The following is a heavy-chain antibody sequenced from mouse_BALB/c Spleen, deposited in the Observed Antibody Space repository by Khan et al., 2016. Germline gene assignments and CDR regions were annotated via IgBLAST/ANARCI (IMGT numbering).Heavy chain of an antibody. Sequence: QIQLVQSGPELKKPGKTVKISCKASGYTFTNYGMNWVKQAPGKGLKWMGWINTYSGESTYADDFKGRFAFSLETSANTAYLQINNLNTEDTATDFCARYRYYYGSSRYFDVWGAGTTVTVSS. CDR2: INTYSGES. CDR3: ARYRYYYGSSRYFDV. V-gene: IGHV9-3-1*01. CDR1: GYTFTNYG. D-gene: IGHD1-1*01. J-gene: IGHJ1*01.